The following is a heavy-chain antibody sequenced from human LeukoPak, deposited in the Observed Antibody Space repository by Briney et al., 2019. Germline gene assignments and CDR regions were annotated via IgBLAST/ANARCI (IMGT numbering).Heavy chain of an antibody. V-gene: IGHV1-69*13. CDR2: IIPIFGTA. CDR1: GCTFSSYA. J-gene: IGHJ4*02. CDR3: ARLSMVRGVITFDY. Sequence: SVKVSFQASGCTFSSYAFSGVRPAPGRGLDWVGLIIPIFGTANNAQKIQGRVTITADESTSTAYMELSSQRSEQTAVYYCARLSMVRGVITFDYWGQGTLVTVSS. D-gene: IGHD3-10*01.